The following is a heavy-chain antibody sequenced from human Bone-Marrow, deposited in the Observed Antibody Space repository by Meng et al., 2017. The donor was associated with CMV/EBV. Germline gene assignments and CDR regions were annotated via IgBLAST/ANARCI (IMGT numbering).Heavy chain of an antibody. CDR3: TTEGAYCSSTSCYEGPDY. CDR1: GFTVRNVW. V-gene: IGHV3-15*01. D-gene: IGHD2-2*01. CDR2: IKSESDGGTT. J-gene: IGHJ4*02. Sequence: GESLKISCAASGFTVRNVWMTWVRLAPGKGLEWVGRIKSESDGGTTDLAAPVEGRFTISRDDSKNTLYLQMNSLKTEDTAVYYCTTEGAYCSSTSCYEGPDYWGQGTLVTVSS.